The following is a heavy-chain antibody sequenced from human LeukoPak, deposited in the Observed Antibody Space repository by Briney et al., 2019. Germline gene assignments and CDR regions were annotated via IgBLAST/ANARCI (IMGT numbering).Heavy chain of an antibody. CDR2: MYYSGGT. Sequence: PSETLSLTCRVSGASISGYYWSWLRQPPGKGLEWIGHMYYSGGTTYNPSLKSRVSISLDTSKKHFSLKLSSVTAADTAVYYCAGTGLFFDYWSQGTLVTVSS. CDR1: GASISGYY. V-gene: IGHV4-59*01. J-gene: IGHJ4*02. D-gene: IGHD7-27*01. CDR3: AGTGLFFDY.